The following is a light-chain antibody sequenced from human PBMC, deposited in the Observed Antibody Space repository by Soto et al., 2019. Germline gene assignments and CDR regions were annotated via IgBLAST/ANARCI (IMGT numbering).Light chain of an antibody. Sequence: EIVLTQSPGTLSLSPGERAILSCRASQSVSDINLAWYQQKPGQAPRLLMYGAFFRVTGVPDRFSGSASGVDFTLTISRLEPEDFAVYFCQQYGASPITFGPGTKVDT. CDR2: GAF. V-gene: IGKV3-20*01. CDR1: QSVSDIN. J-gene: IGKJ3*01. CDR3: QQYGASPIT.